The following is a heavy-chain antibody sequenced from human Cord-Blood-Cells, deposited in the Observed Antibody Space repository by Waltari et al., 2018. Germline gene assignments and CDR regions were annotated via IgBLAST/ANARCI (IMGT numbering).Heavy chain of an antibody. J-gene: IGHJ6*02. CDR2: MNPNSGNT. V-gene: IGHV1-8*01. Sequence: QVQLVQSGAEVKKPGASVKVSCKASGYTFTSYDINWVRQATGQGLEWMGWMNPNSGNTGYAQKFQGRVTMTRNTSISTAYMELSSLRSEDTAVYYCARGAPYHYYYDSSGYYYYYYGMDVWGQGTTVTVSS. CDR1: GYTFTSYD. D-gene: IGHD3-22*01. CDR3: ARGAPYHYYYDSSGYYYYYYGMDV.